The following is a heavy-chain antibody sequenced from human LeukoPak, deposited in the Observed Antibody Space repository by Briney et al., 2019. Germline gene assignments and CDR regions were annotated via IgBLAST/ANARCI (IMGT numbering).Heavy chain of an antibody. CDR2: LSGSGGTT. CDR1: GFTFSSYA. V-gene: IGHV3-23*01. CDR3: AKVATWTYFDS. J-gene: IGHJ4*02. Sequence: GGSLRLSCAASGFTFSSYAMGWVRQAPGKGLEWVSALSGSGGTTYYADSVKGRFTISRDNSKNTLYLQMNSLRAGDTAVYYCAKVATWTYFDSWGQGTLVTVSS. D-gene: IGHD3/OR15-3a*01.